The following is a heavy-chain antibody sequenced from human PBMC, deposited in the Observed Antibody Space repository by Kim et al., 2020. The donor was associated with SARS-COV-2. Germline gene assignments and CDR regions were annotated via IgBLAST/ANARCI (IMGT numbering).Heavy chain of an antibody. Sequence: GGSLRLSCAASGFTFDDYAMHWVRQAPGKGLEWVSGISWNSGSICYADSVKGRFTISRDNAKNSLYLQMNSLRAEDTALYYCAKGDKVRGAFYIYGMDVWGERSPVTGSP. J-gene: IGHJ6*04. V-gene: IGHV3-9*01. CDR1: GFTFDDYA. CDR3: AKGDKVRGAFYIYGMDV. CDR2: ISWNSGSI. D-gene: IGHD3-10*01.